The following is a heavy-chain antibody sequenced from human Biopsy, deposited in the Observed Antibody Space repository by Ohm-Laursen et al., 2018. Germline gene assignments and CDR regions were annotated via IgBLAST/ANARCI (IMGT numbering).Heavy chain of an antibody. D-gene: IGHD3-3*01. Sequence: TLSLTCAVSGGSINNFYWSWIRQPPGKGLEWIGIISYSGNTKYNPSLKSRVTISQDTSKNQFSLQVNSVTAADTAVYYCARTPRDSFWSGSYKRGLWFDPWGQGTLVIVSS. CDR2: ISYSGNT. CDR1: GGSINNFY. J-gene: IGHJ5*02. CDR3: ARTPRDSFWSGSYKRGLWFDP. V-gene: IGHV4-59*01.